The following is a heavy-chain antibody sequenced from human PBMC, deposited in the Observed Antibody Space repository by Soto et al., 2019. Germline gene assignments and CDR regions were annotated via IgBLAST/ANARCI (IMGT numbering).Heavy chain of an antibody. CDR3: AGLTFRIHEASHGRSNWFGT. V-gene: IGHV4-39*01. D-gene: IGHD1-1*01. J-gene: IGHJ5*02. CDR1: GGSISNPSYY. CDR2: IFYTGRT. Sequence: SETLSLTCTVSGGSISNPSYYWGWVRQPPGKGLEWIGDIFYTGRTYYSPSLKSRVTISVDTSKEQFSLNLTSVTAADTAVYFCAGLTFRIHEASHGRSNWFGTWAPGTLVTVSS.